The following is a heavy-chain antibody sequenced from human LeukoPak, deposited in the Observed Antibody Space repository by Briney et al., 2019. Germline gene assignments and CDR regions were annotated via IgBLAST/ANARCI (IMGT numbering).Heavy chain of an antibody. CDR1: GGSISSSNW. J-gene: IGHJ5*02. D-gene: IGHD2-21*02. CDR2: IYHSGST. CDR3: AVYCGGDCYSGVNNWFDP. Sequence: PSETLSLTCAVSGGSISSSNWWSWVRPPPGKGLEWIGEIYHSGSTNYNPSLKSRVTISVDKSKNQFSLKLSSVTAADTAVYYCAVYCGGDCYSGVNNWFDPWGQGTLVTVSS. V-gene: IGHV4-4*02.